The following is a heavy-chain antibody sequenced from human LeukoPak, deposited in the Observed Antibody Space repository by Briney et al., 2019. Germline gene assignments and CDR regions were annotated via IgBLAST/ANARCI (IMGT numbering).Heavy chain of an antibody. CDR2: ISSDGGST. V-gene: IGHV3-64*02. J-gene: IGHJ4*02. Sequence: GGSLILSCAASGFTFSTYRMHRVRQAPGKGLEYLSGISSDGGSTYYADSVKGRFTISRDNSKNTLYLQMGSLRAEDMAVYYCAIQVRGVVYWGQGTLVTVSS. CDR3: AIQVRGVVY. D-gene: IGHD3-10*01. CDR1: GFTFSTYR.